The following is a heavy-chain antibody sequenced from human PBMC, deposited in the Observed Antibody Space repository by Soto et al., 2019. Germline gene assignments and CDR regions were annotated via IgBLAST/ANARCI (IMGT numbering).Heavy chain of an antibody. CDR1: GGSISRGGYY. J-gene: IGHJ6*03. CDR2: IYYSGST. V-gene: IGHV4-31*03. CDR3: AGGDYSGYYYMYV. Sequence: SETLSLTCTVSGGSISRGGYYWSWIRQHPGKGPEWIGYIYYSGSTYYNPSLKSRVTISVDTSKNQFSLKLSSVTAADTAVYYCAGGDYSGYYYMYVWGKGTTVTVSS. D-gene: IGHD4-4*01.